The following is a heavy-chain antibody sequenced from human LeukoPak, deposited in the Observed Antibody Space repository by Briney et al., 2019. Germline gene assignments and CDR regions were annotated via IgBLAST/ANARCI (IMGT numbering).Heavy chain of an antibody. D-gene: IGHD2-2*01. V-gene: IGHV2-70*11. CDR1: GFSLRTSGMG. Sequence: KSGPTLLNPTQTLTLTCTFSGFSLRTSGMGVSWIRQPPGKALEWLARIDWDDDKYYSTSLKTRLTISKDTSKNQVVLTMTNMDPVDTATYYCARIVVVPAAMLDDAFDIWGQGTMVTVSS. CDR2: IDWDDDK. J-gene: IGHJ3*02. CDR3: ARIVVVPAAMLDDAFDI.